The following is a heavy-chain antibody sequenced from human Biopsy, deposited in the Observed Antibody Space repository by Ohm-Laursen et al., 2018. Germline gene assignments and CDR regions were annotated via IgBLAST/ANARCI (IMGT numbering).Heavy chain of an antibody. CDR1: GDTFNRYG. D-gene: IGHD2-21*01. CDR3: ASGQGDPLGVRIITWSFNF. V-gene: IGHV1-69*06. Sequence: ASSVKVSCKASGDTFNRYGLTWVRQAPGQGLEWMGGIIPYFLRTYIPQKLQGRVTITADKSTNTGYMQLTSLRSDDTAVYYCASGQGDPLGVRIITWSFNFRGQGTLVTVSS. CDR2: IIPYFLRT. J-gene: IGHJ4*02.